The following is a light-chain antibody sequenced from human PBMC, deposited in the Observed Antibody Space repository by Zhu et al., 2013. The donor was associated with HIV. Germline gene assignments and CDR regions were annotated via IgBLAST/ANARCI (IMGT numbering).Light chain of an antibody. CDR3: SSYARGNPPWV. V-gene: IGLV2-8*01. CDR1: SSDVGGYDY. Sequence: QSALTQPPSASGSPGQSVAISCTGTSSDVGGYDYVSWYQQNSGKAPKLMIYEVSNRPLGVSDRFSGSKSGDTASLTISGLQTEDEAVYYCSSYARGNPPWVFGGGTKLTVL. J-gene: IGLJ3*02. CDR2: EVS.